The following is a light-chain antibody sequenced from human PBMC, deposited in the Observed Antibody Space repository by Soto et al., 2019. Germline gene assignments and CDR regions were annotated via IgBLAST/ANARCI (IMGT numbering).Light chain of an antibody. Sequence: QSALTQPASVSGSPGQSITISCTGTSSDVGGYNYVSWYQQHPGKAPKLMIYDVSNRPSGVSNRFSGSKSGKTASPTISGLQAEDEADYYCSSYTSSSTLLYVFGTGTKVTVL. CDR2: DVS. CDR1: SSDVGGYNY. V-gene: IGLV2-14*01. J-gene: IGLJ1*01. CDR3: SSYTSSSTLLYV.